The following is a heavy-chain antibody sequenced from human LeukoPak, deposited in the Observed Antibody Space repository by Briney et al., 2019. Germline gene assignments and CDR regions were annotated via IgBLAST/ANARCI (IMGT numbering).Heavy chain of an antibody. Sequence: SETLSLTCXVYGGSFSGYYWSWIRQPPGKGLEWIGEINHSGSTNYNPSLKSRVTISVDTSKNQFSLKLSSVTAADTAVYYCARDIAVAFFDYWGQGTLVTVSS. CDR1: GGSFSGYY. D-gene: IGHD6-19*01. CDR3: ARDIAVAFFDY. CDR2: INHSGST. J-gene: IGHJ4*02. V-gene: IGHV4-34*01.